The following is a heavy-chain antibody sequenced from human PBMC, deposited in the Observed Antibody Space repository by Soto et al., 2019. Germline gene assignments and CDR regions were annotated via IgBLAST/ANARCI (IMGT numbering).Heavy chain of an antibody. CDR2: IYYSGST. CDR1: AGSISSYH. J-gene: IGHJ3*02. Sequence: SETLSLTCTVSAGSISSYHWSWIRQPPGKGLEWMGYIYYSGSTNYNPSLKSRVTISVDTSKNQFSLKLSSVTAADTAVYYCARVRDCSSTSSYRGDDAFDIWDQGTMVTVSS. V-gene: IGHV4-59*01. D-gene: IGHD2-2*02. CDR3: ARVRDCSSTSSYRGDDAFDI.